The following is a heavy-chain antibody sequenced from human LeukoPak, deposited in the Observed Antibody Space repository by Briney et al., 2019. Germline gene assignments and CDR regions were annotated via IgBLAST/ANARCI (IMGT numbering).Heavy chain of an antibody. V-gene: IGHV1-18*01. CDR2: ISAYNGNT. Sequence: ASVKVSCKASGYTFTSYGISWVRQAPGQGLEWMGWISAYNGNTNYAQKLQGRDTMTTDTSTSTAYMELRSLRSDDTAVYYCARDSSDDYYYYGMDVWGQGTTVTVSS. J-gene: IGHJ6*02. CDR1: GYTFTSYG. D-gene: IGHD6-19*01. CDR3: ARDSSDDYYYYGMDV.